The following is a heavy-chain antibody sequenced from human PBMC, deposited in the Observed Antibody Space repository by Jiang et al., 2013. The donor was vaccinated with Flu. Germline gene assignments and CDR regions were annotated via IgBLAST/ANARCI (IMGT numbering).Heavy chain of an antibody. V-gene: IGHV3-74*01. Sequence: QLVESGGGLVQPGGSLRLSCAASGFTFSNYWMHWVRQAPGKGLVWVSRINGDGSTTNYADSVKGRFTISRDNAKNTLYLQMNSLTAEDTAVYYSARGAGGYYYLDYWGQGTLVTVSS. CDR3: ARGAGGYYYLDY. D-gene: IGHD2-21*01. CDR2: INGDGSTT. J-gene: IGHJ4*02. CDR1: GFTFSNYW.